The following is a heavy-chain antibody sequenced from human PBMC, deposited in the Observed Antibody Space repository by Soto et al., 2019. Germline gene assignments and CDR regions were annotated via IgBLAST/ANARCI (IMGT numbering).Heavy chain of an antibody. J-gene: IGHJ6*02. Sequence: GASVKVSCKASGGTFSSYAISWVRQAPGQGLEWMGGIIPIFGTANYAQKFQGRVTITADESTSTAYMEPSSLRSEDTAVYYCARVGQQLDLYYYYGMDVWGQGTTVTVSS. CDR2: IIPIFGTA. V-gene: IGHV1-69*13. D-gene: IGHD6-13*01. CDR3: ARVGQQLDLYYYYGMDV. CDR1: GGTFSSYA.